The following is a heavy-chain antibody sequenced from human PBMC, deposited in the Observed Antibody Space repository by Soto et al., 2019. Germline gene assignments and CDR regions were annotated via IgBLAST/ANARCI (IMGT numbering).Heavy chain of an antibody. D-gene: IGHD4-17*01. V-gene: IGHV4-31*03. CDR1: GGSISSGDYY. CDR2: IYYSGGT. CDR3: ARWRDDYGGNFDY. J-gene: IGHJ4*02. Sequence: SETLSLTCTVSGGSISSGDYYWSWIRQHPGKGLEWIGYIYYSGGTYYNPSLKSRVTISVDTSKNQFSLKLSSVTAADTAVYYCARWRDDYGGNFDYWGQGTLVTVSS.